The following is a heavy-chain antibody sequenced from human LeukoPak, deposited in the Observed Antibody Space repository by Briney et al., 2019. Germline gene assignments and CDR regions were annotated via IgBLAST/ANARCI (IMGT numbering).Heavy chain of an antibody. Sequence: GGSLRLSCAASGFTFSSYAMSWVRQAPGKGLEWVSAISGSGGSTYYADSVKGRFTISRDNSKNTLYLQMNGLRAEDTAVYYCAKGDENYYDSSGYPPPFDYWGQGTLVTVSS. V-gene: IGHV3-23*01. CDR2: ISGSGGST. CDR3: AKGDENYYDSSGYPPPFDY. J-gene: IGHJ4*02. D-gene: IGHD3-22*01. CDR1: GFTFSSYA.